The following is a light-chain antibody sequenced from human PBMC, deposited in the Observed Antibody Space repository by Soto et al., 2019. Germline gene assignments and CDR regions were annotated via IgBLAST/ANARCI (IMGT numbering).Light chain of an antibody. V-gene: IGKV2-30*01. Sequence: DVVMTQSPLSLPVTLGQPASIYCRSSESLVATDGITYLNWFHQRPGQSPRRLIYKVSDRDSGVPARFRGSGSGTDFTLRISRVEAEDVGIYYCMQGTHWPRTCGQGTKVDIK. J-gene: IGKJ1*01. CDR1: ESLVATDGITY. CDR2: KVS. CDR3: MQGTHWPRT.